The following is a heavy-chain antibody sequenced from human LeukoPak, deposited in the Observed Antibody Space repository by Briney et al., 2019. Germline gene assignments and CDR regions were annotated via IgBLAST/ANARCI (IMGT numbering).Heavy chain of an antibody. D-gene: IGHD4-17*01. Sequence: ASVKVSCKVSGYTFTSYGISWVRQAPGQGLEWMGWVSAYNGNTNYAQKLQGRVTMTTDTSTSTAYMVLRSLRSDDTAVYYCARDEIYGDTYYFDYWGQGTLVTVSS. CDR2: VSAYNGNT. CDR1: GYTFTSYG. CDR3: ARDEIYGDTYYFDY. V-gene: IGHV1-18*01. J-gene: IGHJ4*02.